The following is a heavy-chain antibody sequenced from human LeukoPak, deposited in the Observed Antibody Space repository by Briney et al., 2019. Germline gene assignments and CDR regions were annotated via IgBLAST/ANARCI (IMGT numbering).Heavy chain of an antibody. V-gene: IGHV3-23*01. CDR1: GFNFSSYA. CDR2: ISGSGRST. D-gene: IGHD3-22*01. CDR3: AKDDYYDTSGYRD. J-gene: IGHJ4*02. Sequence: GGSLRLSCAASGFNFSSYAMSWVRQAPGKGLEWVSAISGSGRSTYYADSVKGRFTISRDNSKNTLYLQMNSLRAEDTAVYYCAKDDYYDTSGYRDWGQGTLVTVSS.